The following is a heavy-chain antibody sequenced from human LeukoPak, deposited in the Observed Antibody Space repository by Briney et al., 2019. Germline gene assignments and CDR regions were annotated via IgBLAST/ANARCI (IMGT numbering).Heavy chain of an antibody. CDR2: ISGSGGST. CDR3: AKGSGYCSGGNCHFYFDY. CDR1: GFTVSSNY. J-gene: IGHJ4*02. D-gene: IGHD2-15*01. Sequence: GGSLRLSCVASGFTVSSNYMSWVRQAPGKGPEWVSTISGSGGSTYYADSVRGRFTISRDNSRNTLYLQVNSLRAEDTAVYYCAKGSGYCSGGNCHFYFDYWGQGTLVTVSS. V-gene: IGHV3-23*01.